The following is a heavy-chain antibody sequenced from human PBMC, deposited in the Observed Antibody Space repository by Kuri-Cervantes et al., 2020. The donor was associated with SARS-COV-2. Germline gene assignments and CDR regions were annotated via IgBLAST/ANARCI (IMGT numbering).Heavy chain of an antibody. J-gene: IGHJ6*02. Sequence: GSLRLSCTVSGGSISSSSYYWGWIRQPPGKGLEWTGSIYYSGSTYYNPSLKSRVTISVDTSKNQFSLKLSSVTAADTAVYYCARFYYYGMDVWGQGTTVTVSS. CDR1: GGSISSSSYY. V-gene: IGHV4-39*01. CDR2: IYYSGST. CDR3: ARFYYYGMDV.